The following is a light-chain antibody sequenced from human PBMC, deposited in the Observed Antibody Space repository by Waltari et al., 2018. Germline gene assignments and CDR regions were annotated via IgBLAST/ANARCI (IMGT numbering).Light chain of an antibody. CDR3: QQYINYWT. J-gene: IGKJ1*01. CDR1: QNVDRL. Sequence: DYQMTQSPSTLSASVGDRVTITCRASQNVDRLLAWYQQKPGKAPKLLIYKASILETGVTSGFVGSGSGTEFTLTINSLQPDDFATYYCQQYINYWTFGQGTKVESK. CDR2: KAS. V-gene: IGKV1-5*03.